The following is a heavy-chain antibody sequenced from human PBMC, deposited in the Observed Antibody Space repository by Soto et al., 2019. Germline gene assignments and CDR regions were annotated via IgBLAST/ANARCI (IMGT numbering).Heavy chain of an antibody. Sequence: PGGSLRLSCAASGFTFSSYAMHWVRQAPGKGLEWVAVISYDGSNKYYADSVKGRFTISRDNSKNTLYLQMNSLRAEDTAVYYCARGGGYSKTTPHLRAYDMDLWGQGTPVTVSS. D-gene: IGHD6-13*01. CDR1: GFTFSSYA. J-gene: IGHJ6*01. CDR3: ARGGGYSKTTPHLRAYDMDL. CDR2: ISYDGSNK. V-gene: IGHV3-30-3*01.